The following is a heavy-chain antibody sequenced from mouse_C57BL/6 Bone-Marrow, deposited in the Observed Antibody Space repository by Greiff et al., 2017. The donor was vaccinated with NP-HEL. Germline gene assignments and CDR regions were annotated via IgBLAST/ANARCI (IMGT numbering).Heavy chain of an antibody. CDR2: IYPRSGNT. D-gene: IGHD1-1*01. J-gene: IGHJ1*03. CDR1: GYTFTSYG. Sequence: QVQLKESGAELARPGASVKLSCKASGYTFTSYGISWVKQRTGQGLEWIGEIYPRSGNTYYNEKFKGKATLTADKSSSTAYMELRSLTSEDSAVYFCAKGGYYGSPDVWGTGTTVTVSS. V-gene: IGHV1-81*01. CDR3: AKGGYYGSPDV.